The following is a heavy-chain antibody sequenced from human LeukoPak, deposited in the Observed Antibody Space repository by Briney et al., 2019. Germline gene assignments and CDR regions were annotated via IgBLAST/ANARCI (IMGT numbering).Heavy chain of an antibody. CDR3: ASDLAARLPFRGYGMDV. D-gene: IGHD6-6*01. V-gene: IGHV1-2*02. J-gene: IGHJ6*02. CDR1: GYTFTGYY. Sequence: ASVKVSCKASGYTFTGYYMHWVRQAPGQGLEWMGWINPNSGGTNYAQKFQGRVTMTRDTSISTAYMELSRLRSDDTAVYYCASDLAARLPFRGYGMDVWGQGTTVTVSS. CDR2: INPNSGGT.